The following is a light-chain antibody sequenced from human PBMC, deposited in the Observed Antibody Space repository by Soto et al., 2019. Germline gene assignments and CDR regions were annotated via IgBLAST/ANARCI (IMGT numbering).Light chain of an antibody. V-gene: IGKV1-5*03. CDR1: QSISPW. Sequence: DIQMTQSPSTLSASVEDRVTITCRASQSISPWLAWYQQKPGKAPKLLIYKASNLESGVPSRFSGSGSGAEFTLTISSLQPDDFATYYCQQYYSYKTFGQGTKVEIK. CDR2: KAS. J-gene: IGKJ1*01. CDR3: QQYYSYKT.